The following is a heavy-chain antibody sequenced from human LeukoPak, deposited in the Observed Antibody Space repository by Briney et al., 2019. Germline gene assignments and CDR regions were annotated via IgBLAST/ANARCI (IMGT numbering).Heavy chain of an antibody. J-gene: IGHJ6*02. Sequence: GGSLRLSCAASGFTFSSYGMHWVRQAPGKGLEWVAVIWYDGSNKYYADSVKGRFTISRDNSKNTLYLQMNSLRAEDTAVYYCTRGAGSTAVLGDITYYYPMDVWGQGTTVTVSS. CDR2: IWYDGSNK. D-gene: IGHD3-10*01. CDR1: GFTFSSYG. CDR3: TRGAGSTAVLGDITYYYPMDV. V-gene: IGHV3-33*01.